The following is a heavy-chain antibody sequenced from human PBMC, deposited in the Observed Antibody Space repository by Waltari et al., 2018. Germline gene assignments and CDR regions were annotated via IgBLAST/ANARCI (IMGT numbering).Heavy chain of an antibody. Sequence: EEQLLESGGGLVQPGGSLRLSCATSGFSFSNSWMDWFRQAPGKGLEWVANIAPDGSEKYSVDSVKCRFTVSRDNAKNSLYLQMNNLRAEDTAVYYCSRSLDAWGQGTTITVSS. CDR2: IAPDGSEK. CDR3: SRSLDA. CDR1: GFSFSNSW. V-gene: IGHV3-7*01. J-gene: IGHJ6*02.